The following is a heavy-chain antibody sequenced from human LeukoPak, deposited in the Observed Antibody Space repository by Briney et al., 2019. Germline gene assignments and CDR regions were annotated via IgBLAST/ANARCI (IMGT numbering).Heavy chain of an antibody. J-gene: IGHJ4*02. CDR3: ARANRRRGLLECGY. V-gene: IGHV4-39*01. Sequence: SETLSLTCTVSGGSISSSSYYWGWIRQPPGKGLEYIGSIYYSGSTYYNPSLKSRVTISVDTSKNQFSLKLSSVTAADTAVYYCARANRRRGLLECGYWGQGTLVTVSS. CDR1: GGSISSSSYY. CDR2: IYYSGST. D-gene: IGHD1-26*01.